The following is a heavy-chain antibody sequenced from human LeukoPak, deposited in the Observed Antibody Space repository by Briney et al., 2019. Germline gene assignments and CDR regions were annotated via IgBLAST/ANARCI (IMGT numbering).Heavy chain of an antibody. CDR3: AREAAVAGRGGFDY. V-gene: IGHV3-30*03. Sequence: GRSLRLSCAASGFTFSSYAMHWVRQAPGKGLEWVALISYDGGNKYYADSVKGRFTISRDNSMNTLYLQMNSLRVEDTAVYYCAREAAVAGRGGFDYWGQGTLVTVSS. D-gene: IGHD6-19*01. CDR2: ISYDGGNK. CDR1: GFTFSSYA. J-gene: IGHJ4*02.